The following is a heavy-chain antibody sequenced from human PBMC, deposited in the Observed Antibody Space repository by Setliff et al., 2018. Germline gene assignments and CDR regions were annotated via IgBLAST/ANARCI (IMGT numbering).Heavy chain of an antibody. CDR3: AGGQPLVRKYYYYMDV. V-gene: IGHV1-69*13. Sequence: SVKVSCKASGGTFSSYVISWVREAPGQGLEWMGGIIPMFGANYAQKFQGRVTITADESTSTAYMELSSLGSEDTAVYYCAGGQPLVRKYYYYMDVWGKGTTVTVSS. J-gene: IGHJ6*03. D-gene: IGHD3-10*01. CDR2: IIPMFGA. CDR1: GGTFSSYV.